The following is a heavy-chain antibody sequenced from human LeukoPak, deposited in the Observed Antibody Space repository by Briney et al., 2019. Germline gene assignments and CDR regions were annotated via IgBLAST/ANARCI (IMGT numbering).Heavy chain of an antibody. Sequence: GRSLRLSCTTSGFTFADFGMSWVRQASGKGLEWVGRIRSKANSYATAYAASVKGRFTISRDDSKNTAYLQMNSLKTEDTAVYYCTSWVAAIRDYFDYWGQGTLVTVSS. CDR3: TSWVAAIRDYFDY. CDR2: IRSKANSYAT. J-gene: IGHJ4*02. V-gene: IGHV3-73*01. D-gene: IGHD2-15*01. CDR1: GFTFADFG.